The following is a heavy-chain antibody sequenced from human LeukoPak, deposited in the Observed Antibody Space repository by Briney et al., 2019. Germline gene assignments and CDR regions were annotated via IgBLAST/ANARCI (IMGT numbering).Heavy chain of an antibody. J-gene: IGHJ4*02. Sequence: ASVTVSCTASGYTFTVFYMHWVRQAPGQGLEWMGWINPNSGGTNYAQTFQGRVTMTRDTSISTAYMELSRLNSDDTAVYYCARVGCYGSASYSGSFDYWGQVTLVTVSS. CDR1: GYTFTVFY. D-gene: IGHD3-10*01. CDR3: ARVGCYGSASYSGSFDY. CDR2: INPNSGGT. V-gene: IGHV1-2*02.